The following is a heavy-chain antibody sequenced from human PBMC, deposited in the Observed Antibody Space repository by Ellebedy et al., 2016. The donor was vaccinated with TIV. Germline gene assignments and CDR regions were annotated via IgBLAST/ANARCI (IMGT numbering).Heavy chain of an antibody. J-gene: IGHJ4*02. V-gene: IGHV5-10-1*01. CDR3: ARRRTSPWYDY. CDR2: IAPSDSYT. Sequence: GASLKISCKNSGYSFTSYWITWVRQMPGKGLEWLGTIAPSDSYTNYSPSFQGHVTISADKSISTAYLQWSSLKASDTAMYYCARRRTSPWYDYWGQGTLVTVSS. D-gene: IGHD6-13*01. CDR1: GYSFTSYW.